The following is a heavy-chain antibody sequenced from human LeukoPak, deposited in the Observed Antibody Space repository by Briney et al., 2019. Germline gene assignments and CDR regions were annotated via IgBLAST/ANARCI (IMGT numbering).Heavy chain of an antibody. Sequence: SQTLSLTCTVSGGSLDSGNFYWSWIRQSAGMGLEWIGRIYPTGSTNYNPSLKSRVTISVDTSKNQFSLYLSSVTAADTAVYYCASGFWSGYYNLWGQGTLVTVSS. CDR1: GGSLDSGNFY. CDR2: IYPTGST. CDR3: ASGFWSGYYNL. J-gene: IGHJ4*02. V-gene: IGHV4-61*02. D-gene: IGHD3-3*01.